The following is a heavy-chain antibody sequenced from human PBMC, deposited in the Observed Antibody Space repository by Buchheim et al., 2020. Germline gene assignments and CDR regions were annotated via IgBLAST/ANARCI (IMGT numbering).Heavy chain of an antibody. J-gene: IGHJ6*02. CDR3: EGYYYYGMDV. Sequence: QLQLQESGPGLVKPSETLSLTCTVSGGSISSSSYYWVWIRQPPGKGLVWIGSIYYSGSTYYNPSLKSRVTISVYTSKYQFSPKLSSVTAADTAVYYCEGYYYYGMDVWGQGTT. CDR2: IYYSGST. CDR1: GGSISSSSYY. V-gene: IGHV4-39*07.